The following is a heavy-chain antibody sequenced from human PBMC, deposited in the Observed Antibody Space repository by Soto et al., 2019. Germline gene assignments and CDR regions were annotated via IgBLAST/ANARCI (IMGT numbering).Heavy chain of an antibody. CDR2: IMPDGNKK. J-gene: IGHJ4*02. Sequence: EVQLVESGGGLVQPGESLRLSCAPSAFDFGGSWMSWVRQAPGKGLEWVANIMPDGNKKYYVDSVKGRFTISRDNTKNSLVLQMNSLRDEDPAVYYCARGGRWLDFHSWGQGTLVTVSS. CDR1: AFDFGGSW. V-gene: IGHV3-7*01. D-gene: IGHD6-19*01. CDR3: ARGGRWLDFHS.